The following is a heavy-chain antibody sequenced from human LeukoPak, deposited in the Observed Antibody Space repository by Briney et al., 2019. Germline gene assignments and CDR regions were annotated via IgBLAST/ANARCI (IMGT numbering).Heavy chain of an antibody. CDR1: GFTFSSYA. J-gene: IGHJ4*02. CDR2: ISGSGGST. CDR3: ASWGYYYGSGSPSNFDY. Sequence: GGSLRLSCAASGFTFSSYAMSWVRQAPGKGLEWVSAISGSGGSTYYADSVKGRFTISRDNSKSTLYLQMNSLRAEDTAVYYCASWGYYYGSGSPSNFDYWGQGTLVTVSS. V-gene: IGHV3-23*01. D-gene: IGHD3-10*01.